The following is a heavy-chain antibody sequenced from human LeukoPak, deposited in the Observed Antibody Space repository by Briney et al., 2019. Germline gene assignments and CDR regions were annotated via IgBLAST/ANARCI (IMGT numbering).Heavy chain of an antibody. Sequence: SVKVSCKASGGTFSSYAISWVRQAPGQGLEWMGRIIPILGTANYAHKFQGRVTITADKSTSTAYMELSSLRSEDTAVYYCARWDYGDYFFDYWGQGTLVTVSS. V-gene: IGHV1-69*04. CDR2: IIPILGTA. J-gene: IGHJ4*02. CDR3: ARWDYGDYFFDY. D-gene: IGHD4-17*01. CDR1: GGTFSSYA.